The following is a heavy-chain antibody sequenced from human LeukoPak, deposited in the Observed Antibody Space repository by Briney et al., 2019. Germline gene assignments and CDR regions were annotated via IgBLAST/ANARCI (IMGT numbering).Heavy chain of an antibody. D-gene: IGHD3-22*01. CDR2: ISDSGGDT. J-gene: IGHJ4*02. Sequence: QSGGSLRLSCVASGSTFSSYGMSWVRQAPGKGLEWVSAISDSGGDTYYADSAKGRFTISRDNSKNTLYLQMNSLRTEDTALYYCAKGSTDYDSSNYYLGYWGQGTLVTVSS. CDR3: AKGSTDYDSSNYYLGY. V-gene: IGHV3-23*01. CDR1: GSTFSSYG.